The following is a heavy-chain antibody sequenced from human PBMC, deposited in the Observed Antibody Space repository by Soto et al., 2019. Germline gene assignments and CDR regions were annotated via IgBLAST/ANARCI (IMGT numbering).Heavy chain of an antibody. V-gene: IGHV3-30*18. D-gene: IGHD3-10*01. Sequence: QVQLVESGGGVVQPGRSLRLSCAASGFTFSSYGMHWVRQAPGKGLEWVAVISYDGSNKYYADSVKGRFTISRDNSKNTLYLQMNSLRAEDTAVYYCAKPMVQGSPSTGSGYYYYMDVWGKGTTVTVSS. CDR2: ISYDGSNK. J-gene: IGHJ6*03. CDR1: GFTFSSYG. CDR3: AKPMVQGSPSTGSGYYYYMDV.